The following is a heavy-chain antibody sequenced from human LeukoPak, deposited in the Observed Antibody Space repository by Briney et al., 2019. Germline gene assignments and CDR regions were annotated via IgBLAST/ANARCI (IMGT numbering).Heavy chain of an antibody. V-gene: IGHV4-30-4*01. CDR1: GGSFSSHDYY. Sequence: SETLSLTCTVSGGSFSSHDYYCSWIRQTPGKGLEWIGYIHYSGSTFYNPSLKSRVTISVDTSKNQFSLKLNSVTAADTAVYYCARGELLYDYWGQGTLVTVSS. J-gene: IGHJ4*02. D-gene: IGHD2-15*01. CDR3: ARGELLYDY. CDR2: IHYSGST.